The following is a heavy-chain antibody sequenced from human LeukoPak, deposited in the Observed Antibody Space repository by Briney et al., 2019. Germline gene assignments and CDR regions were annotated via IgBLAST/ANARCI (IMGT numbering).Heavy chain of an antibody. J-gene: IGHJ4*02. V-gene: IGHV4-31*03. CDR1: GDSISYGGYY. Sequence: SETLSLTCTVSGDSISYGGYYWSWIRLHPGKGLEWVGYIYDSGTTYYSPALQSRVSISVATSDNKFPLKLKSLTAADTAVYYCARGGDRRGFDYWGQGTLVTVSS. CDR3: ARGGDRRGFDY. CDR2: IYDSGTT. D-gene: IGHD1-14*01.